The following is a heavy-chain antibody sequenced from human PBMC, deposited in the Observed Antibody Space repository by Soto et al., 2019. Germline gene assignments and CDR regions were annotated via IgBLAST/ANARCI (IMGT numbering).Heavy chain of an antibody. V-gene: IGHV4-4*02. CDR1: SGFISSNW. CDR2: IYHSGST. D-gene: IGHD5-18*01. Sequence: TSETLSLTCTVSSGFISSNWWSWVRQAPGKGLEYIGEIYHSGSTHYNPSLQSRVTISVDQSRTFFSLDLRSVTAADTAVYYCSSQTYSYAWHHWGQGIQVTVS. J-gene: IGHJ5*02. CDR3: SSQTYSYAWHH.